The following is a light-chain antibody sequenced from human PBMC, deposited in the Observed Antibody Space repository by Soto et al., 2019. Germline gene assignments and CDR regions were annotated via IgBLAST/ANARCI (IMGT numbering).Light chain of an antibody. J-gene: IGLJ3*02. V-gene: IGLV2-14*01. CDR1: SSDIGGYNL. Sequence: QSALTQPASVSGSPGQSITISCTGTSSDIGGYNLVSWYQQHPGEAPKLIIYQVTNRPSGVSNRFSVSKSGNTASLTVSGLQAEDEADYYCSSYIPINVDWVFGGGTKLTVL. CDR2: QVT. CDR3: SSYIPINVDWV.